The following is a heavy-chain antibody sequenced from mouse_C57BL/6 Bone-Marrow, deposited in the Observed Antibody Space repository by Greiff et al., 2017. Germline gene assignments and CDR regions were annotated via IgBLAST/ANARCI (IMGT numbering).Heavy chain of an antibody. CDR1: GFTFSSYG. CDR2: ISSGGRYT. CDR3: ARPIYYYGYFDY. Sequence: EVMLVESGGDLVKPGGSLKLSCAASGFTFSSYGMSWVRQTPDKRLEWVATISSGGRYTYYPDSVKVRFTISRDNAKNTLYLQMSSLKSEDTAMYDCARPIYYYGYFDYWGQGTTLTVSS. V-gene: IGHV5-6*02. J-gene: IGHJ2*01. D-gene: IGHD1-1*01.